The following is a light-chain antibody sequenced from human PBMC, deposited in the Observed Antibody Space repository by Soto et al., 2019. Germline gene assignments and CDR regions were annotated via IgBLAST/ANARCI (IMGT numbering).Light chain of an antibody. V-gene: IGKV3-20*01. CDR1: QSISSNY. CDR3: QQYGSSPRT. CDR2: GAF. J-gene: IGKJ1*01. Sequence: EIVLTQSPGTLSMSPGERATLSCRASQSISSNYLAWYQQKPGQAPRLLIYGAFSRATGIQDRFSGSGSGTAFTLTISRLEAEDFAVYYCQQYGSSPRTFGQGTKVEFK.